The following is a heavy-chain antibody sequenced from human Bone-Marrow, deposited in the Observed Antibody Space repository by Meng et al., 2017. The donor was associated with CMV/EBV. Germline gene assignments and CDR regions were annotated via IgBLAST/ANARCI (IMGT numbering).Heavy chain of an antibody. J-gene: IGHJ4*02. D-gene: IGHD4-11*01. CDR2: ISSYNGNT. Sequence: QVQLVHSGAEGKKPGASVKVSCKASGYTFTGYYMHWVRQAPGQGLEWMGWISSYNGNTNYAQKLQGRVTMTTDTSTSTAYMELRSLRSDDTAVYYCARVAYSTLDYWGQGTLVTVSS. V-gene: IGHV1-18*04. CDR3: ARVAYSTLDY. CDR1: GYTFTGYY.